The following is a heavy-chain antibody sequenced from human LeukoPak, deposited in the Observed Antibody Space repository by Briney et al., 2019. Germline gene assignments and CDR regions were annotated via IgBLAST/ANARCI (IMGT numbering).Heavy chain of an antibody. CDR1: GFTFSTYG. CDR3: AKDRSRQQMWGSVKKWFDP. J-gene: IGHJ5*02. V-gene: IGHV3-30*02. D-gene: IGHD6-13*01. Sequence: GGSLRLSCAASGFTFSTYGMHWVRQAPGKGLEWVAFIRYDATNKYYADSVKGRLTISRDNSKNALYLQMNSMRGEDTAVYYCAKDRSRQQMWGSVKKWFDPWGQGTLVTVSS. CDR2: IRYDATNK.